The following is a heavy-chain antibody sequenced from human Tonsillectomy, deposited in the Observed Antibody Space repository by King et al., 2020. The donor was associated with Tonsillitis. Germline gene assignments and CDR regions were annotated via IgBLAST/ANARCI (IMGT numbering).Heavy chain of an antibody. CDR1: GFTFSSYS. CDR3: AGDQPNSGSY. CDR2: ISSSSSYI. D-gene: IGHD1-26*01. Sequence: VQLVESGGGLVKPGGSLRLSCAASGFTFSSYSMNWVRQAPGKGLEWVSSISSSSSYIYYADSVKGRFTISRDNAKNSLYLQMNSLRAEDTAVYYCAGDQPNSGSYWGQGTLVTVSS. J-gene: IGHJ4*02. V-gene: IGHV3-21*01.